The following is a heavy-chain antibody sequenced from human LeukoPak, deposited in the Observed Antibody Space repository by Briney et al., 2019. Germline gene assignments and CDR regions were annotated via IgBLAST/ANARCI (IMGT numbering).Heavy chain of an antibody. J-gene: IGHJ3*02. CDR1: GFTFSSYE. Sequence: PGGSLRLSCAASGFTFSSYEMNWVRQAPGKGLEWVSYISSSGSTIYYADSVKGRFTISRDNAKNSLYLQMNSLRAEDTAVYYCVRGGWYVTDAFDIWGQGTMVSVSS. D-gene: IGHD6-19*01. CDR2: ISSSGSTI. V-gene: IGHV3-48*03. CDR3: VRGGWYVTDAFDI.